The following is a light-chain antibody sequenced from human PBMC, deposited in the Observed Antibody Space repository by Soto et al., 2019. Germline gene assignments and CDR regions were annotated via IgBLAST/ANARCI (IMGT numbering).Light chain of an antibody. CDR2: GAS. CDR3: QQYGSSPPLT. CDR1: QSISSSF. V-gene: IGKV3-20*01. J-gene: IGKJ4*01. Sequence: EFVLTQSPGKLSLSPGERATLSCRASQSISSSFLARYQQKPGQAPRLLIYGASSRGTGIPDRFSGSGSGTDFTLTISRLEPEDFAVYYCQQYGSSPPLTFGGGTKVEIK.